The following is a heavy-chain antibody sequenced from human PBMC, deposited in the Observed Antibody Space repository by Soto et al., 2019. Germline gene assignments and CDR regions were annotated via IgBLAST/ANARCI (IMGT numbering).Heavy chain of an antibody. D-gene: IGHD2-15*01. CDR3: ARGLSYCSGGSCHAAYDV. J-gene: IGHJ3*01. CDR2: IIPIFVTT. CDR1: GGTFSSFA. V-gene: IGHV1-69*01. Sequence: QVQVVQSGAEVKKPGSSVKVSCKASGGTFSSFAINWVRQAPGQGLEWMGGIIPIFVTTNYAQKFQGRVTITADESTSTAYMELSSLRSEDTAVYYCARGLSYCSGGSCHAAYDVWGQGTMVTVSS.